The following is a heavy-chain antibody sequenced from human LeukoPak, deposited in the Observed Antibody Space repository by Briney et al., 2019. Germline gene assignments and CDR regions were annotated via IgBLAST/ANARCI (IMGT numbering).Heavy chain of an antibody. J-gene: IGHJ4*02. Sequence: SETLSLTCAVSGYSLTSGYYWGWIRQPPGKGPEWIGSIYYSGSTYYNPSLKSRVTISVDTSKNQFSLKLSSVTAADTAVYYCARQEGPYDFWSGYYLGPFDYWGQGTLVTVSS. V-gene: IGHV4-38-2*01. CDR3: ARQEGPYDFWSGYYLGPFDY. D-gene: IGHD3-3*01. CDR1: GYSLTSGYY. CDR2: IYYSGST.